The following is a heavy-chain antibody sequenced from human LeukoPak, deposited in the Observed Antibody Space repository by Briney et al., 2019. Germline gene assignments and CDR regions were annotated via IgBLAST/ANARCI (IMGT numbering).Heavy chain of an antibody. CDR2: IYYSGST. J-gene: IGHJ5*02. Sequence: SETLSLTCTVSGGSISSSSYYWGWIRQPPGKGLEWIGSIYYSGSTYYNPSLKSRVTISVDTSKNQFSLKLSSVTAADTAVYYCARHLYVVVPAAIRDNWFDPWGQGTLVTVSS. V-gene: IGHV4-39*01. CDR1: GGSISSSSYY. D-gene: IGHD2-2*02. CDR3: ARHLYVVVPAAIRDNWFDP.